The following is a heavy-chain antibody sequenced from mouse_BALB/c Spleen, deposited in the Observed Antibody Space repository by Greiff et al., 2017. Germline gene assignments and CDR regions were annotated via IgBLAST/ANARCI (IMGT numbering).Heavy chain of an antibody. V-gene: IGHV1S81*02. CDR3: ALNCYFDY. CDR1: GYTFTNYW. D-gene: IGHD1-3*01. CDR2: INPSNGRT. Sequence: VKLMESGAELVKPGASVKLSCKASGYTFTNYWMHWVKQRPGQGLEWIGEINPSNGRTNYNEKFKSKATLTVDKSSSTAYMQLSSLTSEDSAVYYCALNCYFDYWGQGTTLTVSS. J-gene: IGHJ2*01.